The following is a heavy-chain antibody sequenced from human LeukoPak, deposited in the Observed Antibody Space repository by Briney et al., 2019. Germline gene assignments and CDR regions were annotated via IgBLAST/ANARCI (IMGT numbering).Heavy chain of an antibody. V-gene: IGHV4-59*01. J-gene: IGHJ5*02. D-gene: IGHD4-23*01. CDR3: ARPRDYGGWFDP. Sequence: SETLSLTCTVSGASISNDFWSWIRQPPGKGLDWIGYIYHSRTTGYNPSLKGRVTISVDTSKNQLSLTLSSVTAADTAVYYCARPRDYGGWFDPWGQGTLVTVSS. CDR1: GASISNDF. CDR2: IYHSRTT.